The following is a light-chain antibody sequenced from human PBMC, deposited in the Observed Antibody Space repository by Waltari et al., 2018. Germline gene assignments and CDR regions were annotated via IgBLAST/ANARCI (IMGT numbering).Light chain of an antibody. J-gene: IGLJ3*02. Sequence: QSALTQSASVSGSPGQSITISCTWTSRDVGAYNLVSWYQQLPGRAPKLILSGVTKRPSGISDRFSGSKSGNTASLTISGLQSEDEADYYCSSYTQSRTRVFGGGTKLTVL. CDR1: SRDVGAYNL. CDR3: SSYTQSRTRV. V-gene: IGLV2-23*02. CDR2: GVT.